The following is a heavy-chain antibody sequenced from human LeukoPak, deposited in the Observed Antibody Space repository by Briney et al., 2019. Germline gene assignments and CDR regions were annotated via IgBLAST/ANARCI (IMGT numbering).Heavy chain of an antibody. Sequence: PSETLSLTCAVYGGSFSGYYWSWIRQPPGKGLEWIGEINHSGSTNYNPSLKSRVTISVDTSKNQFSLKLSSVTAADTAVYYCARGDYGGNPGPIYYGMDVWGQGTTVTVSS. J-gene: IGHJ6*02. CDR2: INHSGST. D-gene: IGHD4-23*01. CDR1: GGSFSGYY. CDR3: ARGDYGGNPGPIYYGMDV. V-gene: IGHV4-34*01.